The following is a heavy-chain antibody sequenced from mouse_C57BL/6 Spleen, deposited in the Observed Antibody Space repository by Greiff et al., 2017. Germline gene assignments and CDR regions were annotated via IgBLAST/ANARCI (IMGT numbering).Heavy chain of an antibody. CDR1: GYSITSGYY. J-gene: IGHJ2*01. CDR3: ANNGDYFDY. CDR2: ISYDGSN. Sequence: EVQLKESGPGLVKPSQSLSLTCSVTGYSITSGYYWNWLRQFPGNKLEWMGYISYDGSNTYNPSLKNPISITRYTYKKQFCMKLNSATTEDTATYYCANNGDYFDYWGQGTTRTGSS. D-gene: IGHD1-3*01. V-gene: IGHV3-6*01.